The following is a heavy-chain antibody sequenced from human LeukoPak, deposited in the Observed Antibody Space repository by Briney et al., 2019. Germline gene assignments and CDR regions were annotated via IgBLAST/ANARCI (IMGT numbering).Heavy chain of an antibody. V-gene: IGHV3-21*01. CDR3: ATSRKALLLSAFDI. CDR1: GFTFSSYS. D-gene: IGHD3-22*01. J-gene: IGHJ3*02. Sequence: GGSLRLSCAASGFTFSSYSMNWVRQAPGKGLEWVSSISSSSSYIYYADSVKGRFTISRDNAKNSLYLQMNSLRAEDTAVYYCATSRKALLLSAFDIWGQVTMVTVSS. CDR2: ISSSSSYI.